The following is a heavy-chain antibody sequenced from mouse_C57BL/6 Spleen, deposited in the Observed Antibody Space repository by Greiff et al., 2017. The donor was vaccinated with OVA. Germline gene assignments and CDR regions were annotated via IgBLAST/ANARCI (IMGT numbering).Heavy chain of an antibody. CDR3: ARRGYGSSEAWFAY. J-gene: IGHJ3*01. V-gene: IGHV1-50*01. Sequence: QVQLKQPGAELVKPGASVKLSCKASGYTFTSYWMQWVKQRPGQGLEWIGEIDPSDSYTNYNQKFKGKATLTVDTSSGTAYMQLSSLTSEDSAVYYCARRGYGSSEAWFAYWGKGTLVTVSA. D-gene: IGHD1-1*01. CDR1: GYTFTSYW. CDR2: IDPSDSYT.